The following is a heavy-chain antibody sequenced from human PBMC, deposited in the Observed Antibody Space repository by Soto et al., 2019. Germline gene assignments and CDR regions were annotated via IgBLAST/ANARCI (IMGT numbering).Heavy chain of an antibody. CDR2: IIPIIGVP. D-gene: IGHD5-12*01. Sequence: QVQLVQSGAEVKKPGSSVKVSCKASGGTFTRYPFNWVRQAPGQGLEWMGGIIPIIGVPNYAQEFQGRVTISADESTSSVYMEMSSLRSESTAVYYCARVLEFRDGYISHFDYWGQGTLVTVSS. V-gene: IGHV1-69*01. J-gene: IGHJ4*02. CDR1: GGTFTRYP. CDR3: ARVLEFRDGYISHFDY.